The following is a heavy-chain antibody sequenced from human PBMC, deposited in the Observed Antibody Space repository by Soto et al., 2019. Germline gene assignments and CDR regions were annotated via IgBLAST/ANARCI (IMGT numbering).Heavy chain of an antibody. J-gene: IGHJ3*01. CDR2: IHPSDSYT. D-gene: IGHD6-13*01. CDR1: GYGYSSYF. CDR3: ARHVGPAAAMEDVFVL. V-gene: IGHV5-10-1*01. Sequence: FRKGSGYGYSSYFIAWVRQMPRKGLEWMGRIHPSDSYTNYSPSFQGHVTISADKSISTAYLQWSSLKASDTAIFYCARHVGPAAAMEDVFVLRGQGTMVTV.